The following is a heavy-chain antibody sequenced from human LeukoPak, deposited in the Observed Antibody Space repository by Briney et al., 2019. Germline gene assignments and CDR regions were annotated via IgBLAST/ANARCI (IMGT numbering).Heavy chain of an antibody. CDR2: IKQDGSEK. CDR3: ARDSEGGSYYFDY. J-gene: IGHJ4*02. V-gene: IGHV3-7*03. Sequence: GGSLRLSCAASGFTFSSYWMSWVRQAPGKGLEWVANIKQDGSEKYYVDSVRGRFTISRDNAKSSLYLQMNSLRAEDTAVYYCARDSEGGSYYFDYWGQGTLVTVSS. D-gene: IGHD3-16*01. CDR1: GFTFSSYW.